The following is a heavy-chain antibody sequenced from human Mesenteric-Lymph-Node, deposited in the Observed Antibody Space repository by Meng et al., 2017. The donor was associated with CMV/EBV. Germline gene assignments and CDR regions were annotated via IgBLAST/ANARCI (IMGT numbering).Heavy chain of an antibody. CDR1: GGSFSGYY. CDR3: ARGQSYDSLDY. CDR2: INHSGST. Sequence: SETLSLTCAVYGGSFSGYYWSWIRQPPGKGLEWIGEINHSGSTNYNPSLKSRVTISVDTSKNQFSLKLSSVTAADTAVYYCARGQSYDSLDYWGQGTLVTVSS. D-gene: IGHD3-16*01. V-gene: IGHV4-34*01. J-gene: IGHJ4*02.